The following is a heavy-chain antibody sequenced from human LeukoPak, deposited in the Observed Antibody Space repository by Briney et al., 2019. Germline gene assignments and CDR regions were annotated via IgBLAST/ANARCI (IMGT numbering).Heavy chain of an antibody. CDR2: INWNGGST. V-gene: IGHV3-20*04. J-gene: IGHJ4*02. CDR3: ARGLVGATTSYYFDY. CDR1: GFTFDDYG. D-gene: IGHD1-26*01. Sequence: GGSLRLSCAASGFTFDDYGMSWVRHAPGKGLEWVSGINWNGGSTGYADSVKGRFTISRDNAKNSLYLQMNSLRAEDTALYYCARGLVGATTSYYFDYWGQGTLVTVSS.